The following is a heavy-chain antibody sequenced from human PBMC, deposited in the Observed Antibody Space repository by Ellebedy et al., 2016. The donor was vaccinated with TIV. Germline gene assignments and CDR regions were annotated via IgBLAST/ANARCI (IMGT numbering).Heavy chain of an antibody. CDR3: ARHEWGDDSSGYPTTSSDY. J-gene: IGHJ4*02. Sequence: GESLKISCKGSGYSFTSYWISWVRQMPGKGLEWMGRIDPSDSYTNYSPSFQGHVTISADKSISTAYLQWSSLKASDTAMYYCARHEWGDDSSGYPTTSSDYWGQGTLVTVSS. CDR2: IDPSDSYT. CDR1: GYSFTSYW. V-gene: IGHV5-10-1*01. D-gene: IGHD3-22*01.